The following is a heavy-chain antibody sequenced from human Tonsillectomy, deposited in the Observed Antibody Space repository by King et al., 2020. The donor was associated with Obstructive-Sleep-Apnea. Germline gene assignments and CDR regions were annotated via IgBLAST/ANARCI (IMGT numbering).Heavy chain of an antibody. J-gene: IGHJ4*01. V-gene: IGHV3-23*04. CDR1: GFTFSSYA. CDR2: ISGGGTTT. CDR3: AKDYDSSGHYYAAQNFDY. Sequence: VQLVESGGGLAQPGGSLRLSCAASGFTFSSYAMSWVRQAPGKGLEWVSAISGGGTTTYYADSVKGRFTISRDNSKNTLYLQVNSLRAEDTAVYYCAKDYDSSGHYYAAQNFDYWGQGTLVTVSS. D-gene: IGHD3-22*01.